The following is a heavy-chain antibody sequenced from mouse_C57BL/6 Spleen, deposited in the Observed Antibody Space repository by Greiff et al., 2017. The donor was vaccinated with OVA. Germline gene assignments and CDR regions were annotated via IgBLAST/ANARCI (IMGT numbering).Heavy chain of an antibody. CDR3: ARSRSDYAMDY. J-gene: IGHJ4*01. CDR1: GFTFSDYG. CDR2: ISSGSSTI. V-gene: IGHV5-17*01. Sequence: EVHLVESGGGLVKPGGSLKLSCAASGFTFSDYGMHWVRQAPEKGLEWVAYISSGSSTIYYADTVKGRFTISRDNAKNTLFLQMTSLRSEDTAMYYCARSRSDYAMDYWGQGTSVTVSS.